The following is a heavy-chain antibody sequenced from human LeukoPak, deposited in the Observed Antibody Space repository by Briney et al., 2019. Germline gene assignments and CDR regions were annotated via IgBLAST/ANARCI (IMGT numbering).Heavy chain of an antibody. CDR3: ARGEEPLAANTLAY. V-gene: IGHV3-53*01. Sequence: GGSLRLSCAASGFTVIANDMTWVRQAPGKGLEWVSVLYSDGNTKYADSVQGRFTISRDNSKNTLYLEMNSLSPDDTAVYYCARGEEPLAANTLAYWGQGTLVTVSS. CDR2: LYSDGNT. D-gene: IGHD1-14*01. J-gene: IGHJ4*02. CDR1: GFTVIAND.